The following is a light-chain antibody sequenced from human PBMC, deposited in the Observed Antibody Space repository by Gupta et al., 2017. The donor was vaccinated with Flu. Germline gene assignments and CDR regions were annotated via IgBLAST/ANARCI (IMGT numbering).Light chain of an antibody. CDR3: HQYHNSPRT. CDR2: GAS. CDR1: QSVSSNY. J-gene: IGKJ1*01. V-gene: IGKV3-20*01. Sequence: EIVLTQSPGTLSLSPGERATLFCRASQSVSSNYIAWYQQKAGQAPRLLIYGASSRATGIPDRFSGSGSGTDFILTINRREPKDLAVYYCHQYHNSPRTFGQGTKVEIK.